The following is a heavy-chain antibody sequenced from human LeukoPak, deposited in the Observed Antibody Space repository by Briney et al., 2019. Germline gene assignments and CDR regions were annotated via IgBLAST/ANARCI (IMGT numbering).Heavy chain of an antibody. Sequence: GGSLRLSCAASGFTFSSYSMNWVRQAPGKGLEWVSSISSSSSYIYYADSVKGRFTISRDNAKNSLYLQMNTLRAEDTAVYYCARDALGFMAQFYYYYMDVWGKGTTVTVSS. J-gene: IGHJ6*03. V-gene: IGHV3-21*01. D-gene: IGHD3-3*01. CDR2: ISSSSSYI. CDR3: ARDALGFMAQFYYYYMDV. CDR1: GFTFSSYS.